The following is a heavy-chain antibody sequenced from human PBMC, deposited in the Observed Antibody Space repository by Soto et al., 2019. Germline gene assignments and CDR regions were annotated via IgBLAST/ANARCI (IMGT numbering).Heavy chain of an antibody. J-gene: IGHJ5*02. Sequence: ASVKVSCKASGYTFTSYAMHWVRQAPGQRLEWMGWINAGNGNTKYSQKFQGRVTITRDTSASTAYMELSSLRSEDTAVYYCARGPREDIVVVPAAKRKNWFDPWGQGTLVTVSS. CDR3: ARGPREDIVVVPAAKRKNWFDP. D-gene: IGHD2-2*01. V-gene: IGHV1-3*01. CDR2: INAGNGNT. CDR1: GYTFTSYA.